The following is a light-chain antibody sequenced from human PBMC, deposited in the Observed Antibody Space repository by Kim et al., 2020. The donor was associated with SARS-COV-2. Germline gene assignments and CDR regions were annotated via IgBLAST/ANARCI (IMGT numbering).Light chain of an antibody. J-gene: IGKJ5*01. CDR2: DAF. CDR1: QNIDSY. CDR3: KQRRNWPIT. V-gene: IGKV3-11*01. Sequence: LSPGERATLSCRASQNIDSYMVWYQQKPGQAPRLLMYDAFKRATGIPTRFSGSGSGTDFTLTINSLEPEDFAVYYCKQRRNWPITFGQGTRLEIK.